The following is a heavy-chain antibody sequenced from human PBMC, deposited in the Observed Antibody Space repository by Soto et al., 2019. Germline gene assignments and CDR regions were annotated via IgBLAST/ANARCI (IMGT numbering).Heavy chain of an antibody. CDR1: GGSFSGYY. CDR3: ARGRGSRRWYHNKFAY. J-gene: IGHJ4*02. D-gene: IGHD6-13*01. CDR2: INHSGST. Sequence: SETLSLTCAVYGGSFSGYYWSWIRQPPGKGLEWIGEINHSGSTNYNPSLKSRVTISVDTSKNQFSLKLSSVTAADTAVYYCARGRGSRRWYHNKFAYWGQGNLVTASS. V-gene: IGHV4-34*01.